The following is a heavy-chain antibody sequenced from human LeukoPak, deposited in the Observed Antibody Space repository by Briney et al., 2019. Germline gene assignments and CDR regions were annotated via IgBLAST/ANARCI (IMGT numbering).Heavy chain of an antibody. CDR1: GFTFSTYA. CDR3: ARGRGQHIVVVTAILYAFDI. Sequence: GGSLRLSCAASGFTFSTYAVNWVRQAPGKGLEWVSSISSSSSYIYYADSVKGRFTISRDNAKNSLYLQTNSLRAEDTAVYYCARGRGQHIVVVTAILYAFDIWGQGTMVTVSS. CDR2: ISSSSSYI. V-gene: IGHV3-21*01. J-gene: IGHJ3*02. D-gene: IGHD2-21*02.